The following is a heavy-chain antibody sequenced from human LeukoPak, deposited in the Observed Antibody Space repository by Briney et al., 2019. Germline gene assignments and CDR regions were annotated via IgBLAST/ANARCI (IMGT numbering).Heavy chain of an antibody. V-gene: IGHV1-2*02. CDR2: IDPNNGDT. CDR1: AYTFTGYY. D-gene: IGHD2-8*01. J-gene: IGHJ3*02. CDR3: ARRSRNGLDAFDI. Sequence: EASVKVSCKASAYTFTGYYLHWVRQAPGQGPEWVGWIDPNNGDTEYAQEFQGRVTTTRVRSISTAYMELSRLTSDDTAVYYCARRSRNGLDAFDIWGQGTMVTVSS.